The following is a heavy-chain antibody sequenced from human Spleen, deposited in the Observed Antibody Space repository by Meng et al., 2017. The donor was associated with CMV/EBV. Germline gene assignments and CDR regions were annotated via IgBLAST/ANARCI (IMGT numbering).Heavy chain of an antibody. J-gene: IGHJ5*02. D-gene: IGHD3-10*01. CDR1: GYTLTELS. V-gene: IGHV1-24*01. CDR3: AREIDGWDNWFDP. Sequence: QVQLVQVGDEVKKPGASVKVSCKVSGYTLTELSMHWVRQAPGKGLEWMGGFDPEDGETIYAQKFQGRVTMTEDTSTDTAYMELSSVTAADTAVYYCAREIDGWDNWFDPWGQGTLVTVSS. CDR2: FDPEDGET.